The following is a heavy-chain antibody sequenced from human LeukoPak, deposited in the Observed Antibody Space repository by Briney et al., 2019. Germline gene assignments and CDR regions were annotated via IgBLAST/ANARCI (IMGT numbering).Heavy chain of an antibody. J-gene: IGHJ4*02. D-gene: IGHD3-22*01. CDR3: ARDRGRGYNYDSGDFDF. Sequence: ASVKVSCKASGYSFTGYYMHWVRQAPGQGLEWMGWINPNTGGTNYAQKFQGRVTMTRDTSITTAYMELTWLGSDDTAVYYCARDRGRGYNYDSGDFDFWGQGALVTVSS. V-gene: IGHV1-2*02. CDR2: INPNTGGT. CDR1: GYSFTGYY.